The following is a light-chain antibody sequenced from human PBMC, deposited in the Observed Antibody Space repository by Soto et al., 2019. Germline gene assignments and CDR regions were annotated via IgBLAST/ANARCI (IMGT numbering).Light chain of an antibody. J-gene: IGKJ3*01. V-gene: IGKV1-39*01. CDR1: QSMRNH. CDR3: QQSFSAPFT. Sequence: DIQMTQSPSSLSASVGDRVTITCRASQSMRNHLNWSQLTPGKAPKVLIYAASTLQGGVPSRFSGSGSGTDFTLTINSLQPEDFATYYCQQSFSAPFTFGPGTKVDI. CDR2: AAS.